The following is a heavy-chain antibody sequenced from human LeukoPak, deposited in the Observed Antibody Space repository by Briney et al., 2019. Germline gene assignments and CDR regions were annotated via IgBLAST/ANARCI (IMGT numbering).Heavy chain of an antibody. Sequence: GGSLRLSCAASGFTFSSYSMNWVRQAPGKGLEWVSSISSSSSYIYYADSVKGRFTISRDNAKNSLYLQMNSLRAEDTAVYYCARAQAGDPWCDWGQGTLVTVSS. D-gene: IGHD3-16*01. CDR1: GFTFSSYS. CDR3: ARAQAGDPWCD. CDR2: ISSSSSYI. V-gene: IGHV3-21*01. J-gene: IGHJ4*02.